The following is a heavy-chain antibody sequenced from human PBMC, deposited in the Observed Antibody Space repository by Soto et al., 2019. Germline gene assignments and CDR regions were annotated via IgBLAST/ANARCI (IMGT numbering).Heavy chain of an antibody. CDR3: AREARRYYDSSGYYLNWFDP. CDR2: IIPIFGTA. D-gene: IGHD3-22*01. CDR1: GGTFSSYA. J-gene: IGHJ5*02. V-gene: IGHV1-69*13. Sequence: GASVKVSCKASGGTFSSYAISWVRQAPGQGLEWMGGIIPIFGTANYAQKFQGRVTITADESTSTAYMELSSLRSEDTAVYYCAREARRYYDSSGYYLNWFDPWGQGTLVTVSS.